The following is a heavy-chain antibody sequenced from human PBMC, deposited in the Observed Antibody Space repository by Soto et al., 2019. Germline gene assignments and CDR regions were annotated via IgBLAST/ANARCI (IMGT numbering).Heavy chain of an antibody. D-gene: IGHD3-22*01. V-gene: IGHV4-39*01. CDR2: IYHTGNA. CDR3: ARDFFDSSDYTTNWFDP. J-gene: IGHJ5*02. Sequence: SETLSLTCSVSGDSISNSRFYWAWIRQPPGEGLEWIGSIYHTGNAYYNPSLKSRVTISVDTSKNQFSLKLNSVTAADAALYYCARDFFDSSDYTTNWFDPWGQGTLVTVSX. CDR1: GDSISNSRFY.